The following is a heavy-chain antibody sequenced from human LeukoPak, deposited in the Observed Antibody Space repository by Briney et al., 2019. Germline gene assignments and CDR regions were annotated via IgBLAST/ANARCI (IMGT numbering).Heavy chain of an antibody. Sequence: GGTLRLSCAASGFTFNIYGMTWVHQAPGKALEWASGISGSGGSTYYAESVKGRFTISRDNSKDTLYLQMNSLRAEDTAVYYCARGGGYTDYWGQGILVTVSS. CDR1: GFTFNIYG. D-gene: IGHD5-24*01. J-gene: IGHJ4*02. CDR2: ISGSGGST. V-gene: IGHV3-23*01. CDR3: ARGGGYTDY.